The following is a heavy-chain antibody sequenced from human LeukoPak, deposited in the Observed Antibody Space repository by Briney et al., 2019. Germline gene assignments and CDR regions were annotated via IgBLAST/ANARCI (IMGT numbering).Heavy chain of an antibody. CDR1: GFTFSSYW. CDR2: INSDGSST. Sequence: GGSLRLSCAASGFTFSSYWMHWVRQAPGKGLVWVSRINSDGSSTSYADSVKGRFTISRDNDKNTLYLQMNSLRAEDTAVYYCARAVGHRTRIFDYWGQGTLVTVSS. V-gene: IGHV3-74*01. D-gene: IGHD2-2*01. J-gene: IGHJ4*02. CDR3: ARAVGHRTRIFDY.